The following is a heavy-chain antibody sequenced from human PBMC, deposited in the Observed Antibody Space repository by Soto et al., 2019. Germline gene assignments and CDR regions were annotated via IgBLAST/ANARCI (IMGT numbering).Heavy chain of an antibody. D-gene: IGHD3-9*01. J-gene: IGHJ2*01. CDR2: IYHSGST. CDR1: GGSISSSNW. CDR3: ARVRGDYDILTGSYWYFDL. V-gene: IGHV4-4*02. Sequence: AETLSLTCAVSGGSISSSNWWSWVRQPPGEGLEWIGEIYHSGSTNYNPSLKSRVTISVDKSKNQFSLKLSSVTAADTAVYYCARVRGDYDILTGSYWYFDLWGRGTLVTVSS.